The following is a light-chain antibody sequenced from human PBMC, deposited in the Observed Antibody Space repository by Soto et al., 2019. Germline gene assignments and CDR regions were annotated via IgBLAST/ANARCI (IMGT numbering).Light chain of an antibody. CDR1: SSDVGNCNL. CDR3: CSYAGDSYV. CDR2: DVS. Sequence: QSALTQPASVSGSPGQSITISCTGTSSDVGNCNLVSWYQQHPGKAPKLMIYDVSKRPSGVSNRFSGSKSGNTASLTISGLQADDEADYYCCSYAGDSYVFGTGTKVTVL. V-gene: IGLV2-23*02. J-gene: IGLJ1*01.